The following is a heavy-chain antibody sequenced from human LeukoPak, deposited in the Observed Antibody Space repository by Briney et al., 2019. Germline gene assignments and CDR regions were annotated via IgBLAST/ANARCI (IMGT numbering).Heavy chain of an antibody. D-gene: IGHD3-10*01. CDR1: GGSISSYY. V-gene: IGHV4-4*07. CDR3: ARRADHFYYYMDV. Sequence: SETLSLTCTVSGGSISSYYWSWIRQPAGKGLEWIGRIYTSGSTNYNPSLKSRVTISVDTSKNQFSVRMTSVTAADTAVYYCARRADHFYYYMDVWGKGTTVTVSS. J-gene: IGHJ6*03. CDR2: IYTSGST.